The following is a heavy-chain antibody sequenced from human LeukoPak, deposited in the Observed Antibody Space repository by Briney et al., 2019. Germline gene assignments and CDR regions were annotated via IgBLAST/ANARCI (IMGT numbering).Heavy chain of an antibody. D-gene: IGHD5-24*01. CDR3: ARGAVEMATTYFDY. CDR2: IYHSGST. V-gene: IGHV4-59*11. J-gene: IGHJ4*02. CDR1: GGSISSHY. Sequence: SETLSLTCTVSGGSISSHYWSWIRQPPGKGLEWIGYIYHSGSTNYNPSLKSRVTISVDTSKNQFSLKLSSVTAADTAVYYCARGAVEMATTYFDYWGQGTLVTASS.